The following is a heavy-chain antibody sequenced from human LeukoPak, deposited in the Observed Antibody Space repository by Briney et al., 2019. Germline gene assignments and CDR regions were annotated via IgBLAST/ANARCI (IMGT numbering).Heavy chain of an antibody. J-gene: IGHJ4*02. Sequence: PGGSLRLSCAASGFTFSSYSMNWVRQAPGKGLEWVSSISSSSSYIYYADSVEGRFTISRDNAKNSLYLQMNSLRAEDTAVYYCARREVAAEISFGFDYWGQGTLVTVSS. V-gene: IGHV3-21*01. CDR3: ARREVAAEISFGFDY. D-gene: IGHD2-15*01. CDR1: GFTFSSYS. CDR2: ISSSSSYI.